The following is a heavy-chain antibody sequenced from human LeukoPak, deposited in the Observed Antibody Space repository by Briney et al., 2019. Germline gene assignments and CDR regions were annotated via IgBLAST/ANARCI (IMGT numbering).Heavy chain of an antibody. V-gene: IGHV1-24*01. CDR2: FDPEDGET. Sequence: ASVKVSCKVSGYTLTELSMHWVRQAPGKGLEWMGGFDPEDGETIYAQKFQGRVTMTEDTSTDTDYMELSSLRSEDTAVYYCATSYSYGSPFDYWGQGTLVTVSS. CDR3: ATSYSYGSPFDY. J-gene: IGHJ4*02. D-gene: IGHD5-18*01. CDR1: GYTLTELS.